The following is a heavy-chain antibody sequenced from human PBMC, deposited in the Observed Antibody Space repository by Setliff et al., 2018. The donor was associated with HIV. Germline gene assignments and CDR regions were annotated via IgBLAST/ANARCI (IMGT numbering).Heavy chain of an antibody. CDR3: AKDLESSGWYRGYIDY. V-gene: IGHV3-23*01. D-gene: IGHD6-19*01. J-gene: IGHJ4*02. Sequence: GGSLRLSCVASGFTFSSHAMSWVRQAPGKGLGWVSTISGSGDYIFYRDSVKGRFTSSRDTSKNTVCLQMNSLRAEDTAVYYCAKDLESSGWYRGYIDYWGQGTLVTVSS. CDR2: ISGSGDYI. CDR1: GFTFSSHA.